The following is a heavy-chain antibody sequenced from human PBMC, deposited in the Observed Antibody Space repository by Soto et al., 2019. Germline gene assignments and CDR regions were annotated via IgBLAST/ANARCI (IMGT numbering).Heavy chain of an antibody. CDR3: ARETFIIANFFDD. J-gene: IGHJ4*02. Sequence: SETLSLTCTVSGGSISSGGYYWSWIRQHPGKGLEWIGYIYYSGSTYYNPSLKSRVTISADTSKNQFSLKLSSVTAADTAVYYGARETFIIANFFDDWGEGTLITVPS. CDR2: IYYSGST. D-gene: IGHD2-21*01. V-gene: IGHV4-31*03. CDR1: GGSISSGGYY.